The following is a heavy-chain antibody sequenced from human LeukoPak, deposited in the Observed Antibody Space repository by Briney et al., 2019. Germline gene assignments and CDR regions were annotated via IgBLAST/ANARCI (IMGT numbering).Heavy chain of an antibody. CDR2: INPDGTTT. CDR1: GFTFSSSW. J-gene: IGHJ4*02. D-gene: IGHD6-13*01. CDR3: AREQQLVGGYFDY. Sequence: GGSLRLSCAASGFTFSSSWMHWVRQAPGKGLVWVSRINPDGTTTAYADSVKGRFTISRDNAKNALYLQMNSLRAEDTAVYYCAREQQLVGGYFDYWGQGTLVTVSS. V-gene: IGHV3-74*01.